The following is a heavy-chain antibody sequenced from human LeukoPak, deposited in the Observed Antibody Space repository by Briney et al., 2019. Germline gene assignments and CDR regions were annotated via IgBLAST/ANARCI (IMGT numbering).Heavy chain of an antibody. J-gene: IGHJ4*02. Sequence: GESLQIPCKGSGYIFTNSWIGWVRQMPGKGLEWMGIIYPGDSDTRYSPSFQGQVTISADKSINTAYLQWSSLRASDTAIYYCARRSGIEEAYWGQGTLVTVSS. V-gene: IGHV5-51*01. D-gene: IGHD3-10*01. CDR1: GYIFTNSW. CDR3: ARRSGIEEAY. CDR2: IYPGDSDT.